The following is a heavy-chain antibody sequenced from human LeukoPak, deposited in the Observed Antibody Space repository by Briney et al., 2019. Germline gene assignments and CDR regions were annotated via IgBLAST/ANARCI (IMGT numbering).Heavy chain of an antibody. CDR3: ARDPGPLRDYYGSTNWFDP. Sequence: SETLSLTCTVSGGSISSYYWSWIRQPPGKGLEWIGYIYYSGSTNYNPSLKSRVTISVDTSKNQFSLKLSSVTAADTAVYYCARDPGPLRDYYGSTNWFDPWGQGTLVTVSS. CDR1: GGSISSYY. V-gene: IGHV4-59*01. CDR2: IYYSGST. J-gene: IGHJ5*02. D-gene: IGHD3-10*01.